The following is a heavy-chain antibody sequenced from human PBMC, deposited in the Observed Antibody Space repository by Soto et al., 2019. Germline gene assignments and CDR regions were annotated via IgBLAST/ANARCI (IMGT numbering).Heavy chain of an antibody. CDR2: IIPTFGRT. CDR1: GDTFSSYA. CDR3: ARDPLSSLARDG. V-gene: IGHV1-69*13. D-gene: IGHD3-10*02. J-gene: IGHJ6*02. Sequence: SVKVSCKASGDTFSSYAISWVRQAPGKGLEGMWKIIPTFGRTNYAQKFQGRLTISADDSTSTAYMELSGLLSEDTAVYYCARDPLSSLARDGWGQGPTATVSS.